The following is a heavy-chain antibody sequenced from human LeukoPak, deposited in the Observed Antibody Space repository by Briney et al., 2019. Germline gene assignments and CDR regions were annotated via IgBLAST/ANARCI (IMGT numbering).Heavy chain of an antibody. J-gene: IGHJ4*02. Sequence: GLEWIGYIYYSGSTNYNPSLKSRVTISVDTSKNQFSLKLSSVTAADTAVYYCASFGGGNWDYWGQGTLVTVSS. CDR3: ASFGGGNWDY. V-gene: IGHV4-59*01. CDR2: IYYSGST. D-gene: IGHD3-16*01.